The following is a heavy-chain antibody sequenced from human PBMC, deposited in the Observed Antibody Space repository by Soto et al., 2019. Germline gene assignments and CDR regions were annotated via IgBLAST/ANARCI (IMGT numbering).Heavy chain of an antibody. CDR2: IDPSDSYT. CDR1: GYSFSSYW. J-gene: IGHJ6*02. CDR3: ARVVPAAWDYYGMDV. V-gene: IGHV5-10-1*01. D-gene: IGHD2-2*01. Sequence: LGESLKISCKGSGYSFSSYWISWVRQMPGKGLEWMGRIDPSDSYTNYSPSFQGHVTISADKSISTAYLQWSSLKASDTAMYYCARVVPAAWDYYGMDVWGQGTTVTVSS.